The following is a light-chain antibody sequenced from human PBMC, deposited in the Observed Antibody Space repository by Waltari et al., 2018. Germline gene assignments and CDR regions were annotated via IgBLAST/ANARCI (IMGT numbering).Light chain of an antibody. CDR3: GSYRYGSSLV. V-gene: IGLV2-14*03. CDR2: DGT. Sequence: QSALTQPASVSGSPGQSIAISCAGTSSDVGGYNFVSWYQQQPGKAPKTMIYDGTKRPAGVSDRFSGSKSGNTASLTISGLQAEDEGDYYCGSYRYGSSLVFGGGTRLTVL. J-gene: IGLJ2*01. CDR1: SSDVGGYNF.